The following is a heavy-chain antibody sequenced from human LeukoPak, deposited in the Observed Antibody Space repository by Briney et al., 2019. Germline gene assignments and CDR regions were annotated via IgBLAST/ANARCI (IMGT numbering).Heavy chain of an antibody. CDR1: GFTFSSYW. V-gene: IGHV3-7*01. D-gene: IGHD6-13*01. CDR3: ARGVGSSWYEVVDWFDP. Sequence: PGGSLRLSCAASGFTFSSYWMNWVRQAPGKGLEWVASIKQDGSERYYVGSVKGRFTISRDNARNSLYLQMNSLRAEDTAVYYCARGVGSSWYEVVDWFDPWGQGTLVTVSS. CDR2: IKQDGSER. J-gene: IGHJ5*02.